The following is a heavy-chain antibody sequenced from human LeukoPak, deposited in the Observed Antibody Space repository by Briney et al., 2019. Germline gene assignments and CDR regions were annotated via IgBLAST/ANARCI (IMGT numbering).Heavy chain of an antibody. J-gene: IGHJ6*02. CDR1: GASISYYY. V-gene: IGHV4-59*01. CDR3: AREDPQTTVPEGMDV. CDR2: IYYSGTT. D-gene: IGHD4-17*01. Sequence: SETLSLTCTVAGASISYYYWSWLRQSPGKGLEWIGYIYYSGTTNYNPSLKSRVTISVDTSKNQFSLQLRSVTAADTAVYYCAREDPQTTVPEGMDVWGQGTTVTVSS.